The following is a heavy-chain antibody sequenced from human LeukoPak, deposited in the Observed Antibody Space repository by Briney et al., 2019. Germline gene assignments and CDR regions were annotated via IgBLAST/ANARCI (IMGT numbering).Heavy chain of an antibody. V-gene: IGHV3-48*03. CDR2: ISSSGSTI. Sequence: PGGSLRLSCAASGFTFSSYEMNWVRQAPGKGLEWVSYISSSGSTIYYADSVKGRVTISRDNAKNSLYLQMNSLRAEDTAVYYCARVHTEPKDYYDSSGYYSTPFDYWGQGTLVTVSS. J-gene: IGHJ4*02. CDR3: ARVHTEPKDYYDSSGYYSTPFDY. CDR1: GFTFSSYE. D-gene: IGHD3-22*01.